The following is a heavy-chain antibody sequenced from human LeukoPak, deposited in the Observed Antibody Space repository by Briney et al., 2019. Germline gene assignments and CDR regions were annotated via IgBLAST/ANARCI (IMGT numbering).Heavy chain of an antibody. Sequence: TSETLSLTCTVSGGSISSYYWSWIRQPPGKGLEWIGYIYYSGSTKYNPSLKSRVTISVDTSKNQFSLKLSSVTAADTAVYYCARTYDILTGYPDWGQGTLVTVSS. V-gene: IGHV4-59*01. D-gene: IGHD3-9*01. J-gene: IGHJ4*02. CDR2: IYYSGST. CDR3: ARTYDILTGYPD. CDR1: GGSISSYY.